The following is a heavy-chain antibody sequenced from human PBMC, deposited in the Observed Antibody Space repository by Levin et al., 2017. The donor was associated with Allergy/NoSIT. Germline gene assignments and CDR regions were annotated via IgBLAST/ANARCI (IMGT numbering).Heavy chain of an antibody. CDR3: ARGATMVRGVSGGVLGGNYYYGMDV. CDR1: GYTFTSYD. V-gene: IGHV1-8*01. D-gene: IGHD3-10*01. CDR2: MNPNSGNT. Sequence: GESLKISCKASGYTFTSYDINWVRQATGQGLEWMGWMNPNSGNTGYAQKFQGRVTMTRNTSISTAYMELSSLRSEDTAVYYCARGATMVRGVSGGVLGGNYYYGMDVWGQGTTVTVSS. J-gene: IGHJ6*02.